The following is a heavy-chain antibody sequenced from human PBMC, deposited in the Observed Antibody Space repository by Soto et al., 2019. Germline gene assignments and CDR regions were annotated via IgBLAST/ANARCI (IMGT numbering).Heavy chain of an antibody. CDR1: GFSLTTSGVG. D-gene: IGHD3-3*01. Sequence: QITLNESGPTVVRPTETLTLTCRFSGFSLTTSGVGVGWIRQSPGKASEWLALIYWYDDKRYSASLKSRLTITKDTSKNQVVLTVSDLDPTYTANYYCAHRVLRTVFGLVTTTAIYFDFWGQGTPVAVSS. CDR3: AHRVLRTVFGLVTTTAIYFDF. J-gene: IGHJ4*02. V-gene: IGHV2-5*01. CDR2: IYWYDDK.